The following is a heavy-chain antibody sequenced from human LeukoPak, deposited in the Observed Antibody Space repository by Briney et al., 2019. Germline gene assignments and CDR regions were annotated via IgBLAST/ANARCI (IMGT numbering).Heavy chain of an antibody. D-gene: IGHD3-9*01. CDR2: IKQDGSEK. J-gene: IGHJ3*02. CDR3: ARELLRYFDWLTDAFDI. CDR1: GFTFSSYW. Sequence: PGGSLRLSCAASGFTFSSYWMSWVRHAPGKGLEWVANIKQDGSEKYYVDSVKGRFTISRDNAKNSLYLQMNSLRAEDTAVYYCARELLRYFDWLTDAFDIWGQGTMVTVSS. V-gene: IGHV3-7*01.